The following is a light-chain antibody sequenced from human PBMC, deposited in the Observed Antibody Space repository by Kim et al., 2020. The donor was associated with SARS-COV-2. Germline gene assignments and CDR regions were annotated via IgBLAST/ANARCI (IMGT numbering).Light chain of an antibody. CDR2: KAS. J-gene: IGKJ1*01. V-gene: IGKV1-5*03. CDR3: QQYDVHPET. CDR1: QNIHIW. Sequence: DIQLTQSPSTLSASIGDRVTISCRASQNIHIWLAWFQQKPGKAPRVLMYKASALESGVPSRFSGSGSGTEFTLTIDRMQPDDFATYYCQQYDVHPETFCQRTKVDIK.